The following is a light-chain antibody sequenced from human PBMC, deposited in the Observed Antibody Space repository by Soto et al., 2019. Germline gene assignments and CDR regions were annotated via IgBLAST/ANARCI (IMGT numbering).Light chain of an antibody. J-gene: IGLJ1*01. V-gene: IGLV1-44*01. CDR1: SSSIERNT. CDR3: CSYAGTYTYV. CDR2: LNS. Sequence: QSALTQPPSASGTPGQRVTISCSGDSSSIERNTVSWYQQLPGMAPKLLIYLNSRRPSGVPDRFSGSKSGSTASLTISGLQSEDEADYFCCSYAGTYTYVFGTGTKVTVL.